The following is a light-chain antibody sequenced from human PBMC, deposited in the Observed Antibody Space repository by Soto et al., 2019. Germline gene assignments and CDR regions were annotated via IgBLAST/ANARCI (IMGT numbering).Light chain of an antibody. Sequence: EIVMTQSPATLSVSPGERATLCCRASQSVSSNLAWYQQKPGQAPRLLIYDASTRATGIPARFSGSGSGTEYTLTISSLQSEDSAVYYCQQCSWHPFTVTFGGGTKVEIK. V-gene: IGKV3-15*01. J-gene: IGKJ4*01. CDR2: DAS. CDR1: QSVSSN. CDR3: QQCSWHPFTVT.